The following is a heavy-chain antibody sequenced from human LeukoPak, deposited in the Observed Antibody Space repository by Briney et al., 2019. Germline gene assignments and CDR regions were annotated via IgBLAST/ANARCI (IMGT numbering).Heavy chain of an antibody. CDR3: ARGDGYYFDY. CDR2: IYYSGTT. J-gene: IGHJ4*02. Sequence: SETLSLTCTVSGGSISSSGYYWSWIRQLPGKGLEWIGHIYYSGTTYYNPSLKSRVTISVDTSKNQFSLNLTSLTAADTAVYYCARGDGYYFDYWGQGTLVTVSS. D-gene: IGHD5-24*01. CDR1: GGSISSSGYY. V-gene: IGHV4-31*03.